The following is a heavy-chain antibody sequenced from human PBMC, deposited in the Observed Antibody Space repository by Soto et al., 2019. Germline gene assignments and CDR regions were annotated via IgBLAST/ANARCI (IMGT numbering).Heavy chain of an antibody. CDR2: IYHSGST. CDR1: GGSISSGGYS. J-gene: IGHJ6*02. Sequence: SETLSLTCAVSGGSISSGGYSWSWIRQPPGKGLEWIGYIYHSGSTYYNPSLKSRVTISVDRSKNQISLKLSSVTAADTAVYYCASRSTSFGVVVPAGAAYYGMDVWGQGTTVTVSS. D-gene: IGHD2-2*01. V-gene: IGHV4-30-2*01. CDR3: ASRSTSFGVVVPAGAAYYGMDV.